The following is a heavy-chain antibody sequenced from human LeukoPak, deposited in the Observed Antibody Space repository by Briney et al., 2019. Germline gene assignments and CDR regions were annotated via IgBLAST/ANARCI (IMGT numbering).Heavy chain of an antibody. CDR1: GFTFSSYG. Sequence: PGGSLRLSCAASGFTFSSYGMHWVRQAPGKGLEWVAVISYDGSNKYYADSVKGRFTISRDNSKNTLYLQMNSLRAEDTAVYYCAKERRALGEQQLDYFDYWGQGTLVTVSS. V-gene: IGHV3-30*18. D-gene: IGHD6-13*01. J-gene: IGHJ4*02. CDR2: ISYDGSNK. CDR3: AKERRALGEQQLDYFDY.